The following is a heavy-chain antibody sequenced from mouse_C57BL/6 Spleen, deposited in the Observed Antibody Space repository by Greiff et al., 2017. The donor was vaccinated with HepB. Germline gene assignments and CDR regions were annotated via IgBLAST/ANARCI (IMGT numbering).Heavy chain of an antibody. CDR1: GYTFTDYE. J-gene: IGHJ2*01. CDR2: IDPETGGT. D-gene: IGHD2-14*01. V-gene: IGHV1-15*01. CDR3: TRSYYRNYDD. Sequence: ESGAELVRPGASVTLSCKASGYTFTDYEMHWVKQTPVHGLEWIGAIDPETGGTAYNQKFKGKAILTADKSSSTAYMELRSLTSEDSAVYYCTRSYYRNYDDWGQGTTLTVSS.